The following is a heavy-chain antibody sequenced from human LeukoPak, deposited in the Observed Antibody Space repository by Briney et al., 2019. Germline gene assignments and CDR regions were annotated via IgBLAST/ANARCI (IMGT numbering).Heavy chain of an antibody. D-gene: IGHD3-16*01. V-gene: IGHV4-38-2*02. J-gene: IGHJ2*01. CDR2: TYHSGSP. CDR3: ARGFWGGGYFDL. Sequence: PSETLSLTCTVSGYSISSGYWWGWIRQPPGKGLEWIGSTYHSGSPYYNPSLKSRVPISVDTSNNQFSLKLSSVTAEDTAIYYCARGFWGGGYFDLWGRGTLVTVSS. CDR1: GYSISSGYW.